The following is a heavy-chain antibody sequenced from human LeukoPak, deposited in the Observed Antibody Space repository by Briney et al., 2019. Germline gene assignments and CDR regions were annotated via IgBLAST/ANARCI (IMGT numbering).Heavy chain of an antibody. Sequence: GGSLRLSCAASGFTFTSYAMSWVRQAPGKGLEWVSGISGSGGSTYYADSVKGRFIISRENSKNTLYLQMNSLRAEDTAVYYCAKGAIAYCGGDCYYFDYWGQGTLVTVSS. V-gene: IGHV3-23*01. CDR3: AKGAIAYCGGDCYYFDY. CDR2: ISGSGGST. J-gene: IGHJ4*02. CDR1: GFTFTSYA. D-gene: IGHD2-21*02.